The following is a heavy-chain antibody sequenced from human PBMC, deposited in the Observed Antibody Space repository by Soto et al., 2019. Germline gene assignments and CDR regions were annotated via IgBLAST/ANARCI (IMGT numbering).Heavy chain of an antibody. CDR1: GGTFSSYT. V-gene: IGHV1-69*02. J-gene: IGHJ5*02. CDR2: IIPILGIA. Sequence: SVKVSCKASGGTFSSYTISWVRQAPGQGLEWMGRIIPILGIANYAQKFQGRVTITADKSTSTAYMELSSLRSEDTAVYYCASRGPSGGSPLDPWGQGTLVTVSS. CDR3: ASRGPSGGSPLDP. D-gene: IGHD3-10*01.